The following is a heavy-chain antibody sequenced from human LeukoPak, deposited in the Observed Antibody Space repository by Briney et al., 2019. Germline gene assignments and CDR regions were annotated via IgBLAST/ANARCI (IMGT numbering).Heavy chain of an antibody. V-gene: IGHV1-8*01. CDR2: MRPTSPYT. D-gene: IGHD6-19*01. Sequence: ASVKVSCKASGYSISNYDINWVRQAPGQGLEWMGWMRPTSPYTGYVLKFHDRVTKSSDTSINTTFTEFQRLTSEDTAVYYSARGGGWAEIGLDVWGQGTVVTVSP. J-gene: IGHJ3*01. CDR3: ARGGGWAEIGLDV. CDR1: GYSISNYD.